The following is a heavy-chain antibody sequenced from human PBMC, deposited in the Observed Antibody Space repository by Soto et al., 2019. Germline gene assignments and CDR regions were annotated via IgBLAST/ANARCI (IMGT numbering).Heavy chain of an antibody. CDR3: ARRIVVVPALDY. CDR1: GYTFTSYA. V-gene: IGHV1-3*05. Sequence: QVQLVQSGAEEKKPGASVKVSCKASGYTFTSYAMHWVRQAPGQRLEWMGWINAGNGNTKYSQKFQGRSTITRDTSASASYMEMSSLRSEETAVYSCARRIVVVPALDYRGQGTLVTFSS. D-gene: IGHD2-21*02. CDR2: INAGNGNT. J-gene: IGHJ4*02.